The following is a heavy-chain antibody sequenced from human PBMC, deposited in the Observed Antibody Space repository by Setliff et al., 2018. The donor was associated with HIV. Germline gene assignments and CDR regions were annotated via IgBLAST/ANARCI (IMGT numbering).Heavy chain of an antibody. CDR2: IKEDGREK. D-gene: IGHD3-10*02. J-gene: IGHJ3*02. CDR1: GYTFINYG. Sequence: SCKTSGYTFINYGIHWVRQAPGKGLEWVATIKEDGREKYYVGSVKGRFTISRDNAKRSLYLQMHSLRDEDTAVYYCAKVFVFGVDAFDIWGQGTMVTVSS. CDR3: AKVFVFGVDAFDI. V-gene: IGHV3-7*03.